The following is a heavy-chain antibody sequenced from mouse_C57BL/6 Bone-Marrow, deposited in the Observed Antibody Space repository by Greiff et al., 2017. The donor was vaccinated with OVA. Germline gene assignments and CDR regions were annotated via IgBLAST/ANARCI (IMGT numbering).Heavy chain of an antibody. J-gene: IGHJ1*03. CDR2: IYPGDGDT. CDR1: GYAFSSYW. V-gene: IGHV1-80*01. D-gene: IGHD1-1*01. Sequence: VKLVESGAELVKPGASVKISCKASGYAFSSYWMNWVKQRPGKGLEWIGQIYPGDGDTNYNGKFKGKATLTADKSSSTAYMQLSSLTSEDSAVYFCAREGGPYYYGSRWYFDVWGTGTTVTVSS. CDR3: AREGGPYYYGSRWYFDV.